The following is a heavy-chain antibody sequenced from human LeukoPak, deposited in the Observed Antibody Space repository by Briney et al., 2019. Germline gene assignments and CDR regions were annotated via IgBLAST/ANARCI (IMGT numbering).Heavy chain of an antibody. CDR2: IYYSGST. CDR3: ARVGGLSDAFDI. D-gene: IGHD2-2*01. J-gene: IGHJ3*02. CDR1: GGSISSSSYY. V-gene: IGHV4-39*07. Sequence: SETLSLTCTVSGGSISSSSYYWGWIRQPPGKGLEWIGSIYYSGSTYYNPSLKSRVTISVDTSKNQFSLKLSSVTAADTAVYYCARVGGLSDAFDIWGQGTMVTVSS.